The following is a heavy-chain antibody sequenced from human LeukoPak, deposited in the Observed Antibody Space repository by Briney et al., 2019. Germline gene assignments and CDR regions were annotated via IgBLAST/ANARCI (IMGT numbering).Heavy chain of an antibody. CDR1: GYSFSSYW. CDR3: ARADGYCSGGGCQSYYYYGMDV. Sequence: GGSLRLSCAASGYSFSSYWMHWVRQAPGKGPVWVSRVNNDGSSTTYADSVKGRFTISRDSAKNTLYLQMNSLRVEDTAVYYCARADGYCSGGGCQSYYYYGMDVWGQGTTVTVSS. V-gene: IGHV3-74*01. J-gene: IGHJ6*02. CDR2: VNNDGSST. D-gene: IGHD2-15*01.